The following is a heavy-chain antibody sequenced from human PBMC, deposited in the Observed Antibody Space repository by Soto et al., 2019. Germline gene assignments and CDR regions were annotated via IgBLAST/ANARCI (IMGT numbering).Heavy chain of an antibody. CDR1: GFTFSSFG. CDR3: EKDLREMATIRPDY. D-gene: IGHD5-12*01. V-gene: IGHV3-30*18. J-gene: IGHJ4*02. CDR2: ISYDGIDK. Sequence: QVQLVESGGGVVQPGTSLRLSCAASGFTFSSFGIHWVRQAPGKGLEWVAVISYDGIDKNYGDSVKGRFTISRENSKNMVYLQIHSLRIEETAVYHCEKDLREMATIRPDYWGQGVLVAVAS.